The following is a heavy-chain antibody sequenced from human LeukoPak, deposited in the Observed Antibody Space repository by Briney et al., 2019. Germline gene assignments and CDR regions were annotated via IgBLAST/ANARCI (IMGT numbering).Heavy chain of an antibody. CDR2: INHSGST. CDR3: AGGTIRARRTGFSYGSRIHMKLDY. J-gene: IGHJ4*02. Sequence: SETLSLTCAVYGGSFSGYYWSWIRQPPGKGLEWIGEINHSGSTNYNPSLKSRVTISVDTSKNQFSLTLSSVTAADTAVYYCAGGTIRARRTGFSYGSRIHMKLDYWGQGTLVTVSS. CDR1: GGSFSGYY. D-gene: IGHD5-18*01. V-gene: IGHV4-34*01.